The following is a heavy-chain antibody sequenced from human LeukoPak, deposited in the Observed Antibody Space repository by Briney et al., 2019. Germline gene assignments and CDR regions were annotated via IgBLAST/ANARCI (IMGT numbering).Heavy chain of an antibody. CDR3: ARGADILTGYPTSGDAFDI. V-gene: IGHV1-46*01. CDR2: IRPSGGTT. J-gene: IGHJ3*02. CDR1: GYTFTTYY. D-gene: IGHD3-9*01. Sequence: ASVKVSCKASGYTFTTYYIHWVRQAPGQGLEWMGIIRPSGGTTIYAQKFQGRVTMTRDTSTSTVYMELSSLRSEDTAVYYCARGADILTGYPTSGDAFDIWGQGTMVTVSS.